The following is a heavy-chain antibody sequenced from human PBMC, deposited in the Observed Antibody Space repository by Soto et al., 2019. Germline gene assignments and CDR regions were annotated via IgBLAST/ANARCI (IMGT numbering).Heavy chain of an antibody. J-gene: IGHJ4*02. CDR3: ARSFGWYAIDQ. D-gene: IGHD6-19*01. V-gene: IGHV4-4*02. CDR1: GASISSEQY. Sequence: TLSLTCAVSGASISSEQYWTWVRQPPGKGLEWIGDIHHSGSTNNNPSLRSRLIMSVDTSKNQFSLNLNSVTAADTAVYYCARSFGWYAIDQWGQGTLVTVSS. CDR2: IHHSGST.